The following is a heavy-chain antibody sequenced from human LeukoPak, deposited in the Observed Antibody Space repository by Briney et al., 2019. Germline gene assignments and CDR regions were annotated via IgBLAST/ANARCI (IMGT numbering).Heavy chain of an antibody. D-gene: IGHD1-1*01. CDR3: TSGLSVRRSNNTPVDY. Sequence: PGGSLRLSCTASGFTFSGSAMHGVRQASGKGLEWVGRIRSKANSYATVYAASVKGRFTIPRDDSSNPAYRQMNSLKTGESAVEYCTSGLSVRRSNNTPVDYWGQGTLVTVSS. V-gene: IGHV3-73*01. CDR2: IRSKANSYAT. J-gene: IGHJ4*02. CDR1: GFTFSGSA.